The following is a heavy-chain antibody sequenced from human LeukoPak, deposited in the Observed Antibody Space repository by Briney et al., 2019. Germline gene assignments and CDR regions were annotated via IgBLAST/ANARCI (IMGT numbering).Heavy chain of an antibody. CDR2: IYTSGST. CDR3: ERLCSGGCCYPHYYYMDV. Sequence: SETLSLTCAVCGASISNYDWSWIRQPAGKGLEWIVRIYTSGSTNHNPSLKSRVTISVDKAKNQFSLKLSSVTAGATAQSYSERLCSGGCCYPHYYYMDVWGKGTTVTVSS. D-gene: IGHD2-15*01. V-gene: IGHV4-4*07. J-gene: IGHJ6*03. CDR1: GASISNYD.